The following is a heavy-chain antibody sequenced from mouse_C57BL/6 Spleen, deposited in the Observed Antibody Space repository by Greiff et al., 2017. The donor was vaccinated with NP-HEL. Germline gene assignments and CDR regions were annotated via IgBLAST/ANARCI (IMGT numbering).Heavy chain of an antibody. D-gene: IGHD1-1*01. Sequence: VQLQQSGPELVKPGASVKISCKASGYSFTGYYMNWVKQSPEKSLEWIGEINPSTGGTTYNQKFKAKATLTVDKSSSTAYMQLKSLTSEDSAVYYCARDGITTVVATPFAYWGQGTLVTVSA. CDR1: GYSFTGYY. CDR2: INPSTGGT. CDR3: ARDGITTVVATPFAY. J-gene: IGHJ3*01. V-gene: IGHV1-42*01.